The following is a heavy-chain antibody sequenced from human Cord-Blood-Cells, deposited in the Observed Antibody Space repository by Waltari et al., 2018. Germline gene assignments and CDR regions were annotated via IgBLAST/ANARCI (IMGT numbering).Heavy chain of an antibody. J-gene: IGHJ3*02. CDR3: ARDPHWGGTRNDAFDI. CDR1: GFTLCSYA. CDR2: ISYDGSNK. D-gene: IGHD2-21*01. Sequence: QVQLVASGGGVVEPGRSLRLSCAASGFTLCSYAMHWVLPAPGKGLEWVAVISYDGSNKYYADSVKGRFTISRDNSKNTLYLQMNSLRAEDTTVYDCARDPHWGGTRNDAFDIWGQGTMVTVSS. V-gene: IGHV3-30-3*01.